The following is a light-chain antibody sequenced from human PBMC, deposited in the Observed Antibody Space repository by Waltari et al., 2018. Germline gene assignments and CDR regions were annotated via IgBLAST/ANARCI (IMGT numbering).Light chain of an antibody. CDR1: PYIINY. Sequence: DIQMTQSPSSLSASVGDRVTMTCRASPYIINYVTWYQMNPGKAPRFLIYGASTLQPGVPSRFSGSGAATEFTLTITSLQPEDSAIYFCQQYDSAPLTFGGGTKV. J-gene: IGKJ4*02. CDR3: QQYDSAPLT. V-gene: IGKV1-27*01. CDR2: GAS.